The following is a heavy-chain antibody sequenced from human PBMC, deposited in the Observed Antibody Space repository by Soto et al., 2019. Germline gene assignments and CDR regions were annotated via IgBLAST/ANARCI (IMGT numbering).Heavy chain of an antibody. D-gene: IGHD4-17*01. CDR3: ARDGGVTTVTTLLV. Sequence: ASVKVSCKASGYTFTSYGITWVRQAPGQGLEWMGWISAYNGNTNYDQKLQGRVTMTTDTSTSTAYMDLRSLRSSVTAVYYCARDGGVTTVTTLLVWGQGTLVTVS. CDR1: GYTFTSYG. V-gene: IGHV1-18*01. J-gene: IGHJ4*02. CDR2: ISAYNGNT.